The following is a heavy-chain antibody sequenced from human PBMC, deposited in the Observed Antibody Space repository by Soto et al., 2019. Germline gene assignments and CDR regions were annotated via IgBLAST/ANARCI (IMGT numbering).Heavy chain of an antibody. Sequence: GGSLRLSCAASGFTFSSYGMHWVRQAPGKGLEWVAVIWYDGSNKYYADSVKGRFTISRDNSKNTLYLQMNSLRAEDTAVYYCARDTGGSSWYWSFDIWGQGTMVTVSS. CDR3: ARDTGGSSWYWSFDI. J-gene: IGHJ3*02. CDR1: GFTFSSYG. CDR2: IWYDGSNK. D-gene: IGHD6-13*01. V-gene: IGHV3-33*01.